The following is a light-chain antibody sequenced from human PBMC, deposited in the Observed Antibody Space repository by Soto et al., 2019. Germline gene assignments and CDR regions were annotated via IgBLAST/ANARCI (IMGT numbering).Light chain of an antibody. CDR2: LNSDGSH. Sequence: QSVLTQSPSASASLGASVKLTCTLSSWHSNYAIAWHQQQSEKGPRYMMKLNSDGSHSKGDGIPDRFSGSSSGAARYLTIPSLQSEDEADYYCQTWGSGIVVFGGGTKLTVL. V-gene: IGLV4-69*01. CDR3: QTWGSGIVV. CDR1: SWHSNYA. J-gene: IGLJ2*01.